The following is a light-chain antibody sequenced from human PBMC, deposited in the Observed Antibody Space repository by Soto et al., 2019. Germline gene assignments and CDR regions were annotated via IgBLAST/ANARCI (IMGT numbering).Light chain of an antibody. J-gene: IGKJ2*01. Sequence: VHRTDSASTLSASVVYRVTITCRASQSISNWLAWYQQKPGKAPTLLIYDVSRLESGVPSRFSGSGSGTEFTLTINSLQPDDFATYYCQQYDTYYTFGQGTKVDIK. CDR2: DVS. CDR1: QSISNW. CDR3: QQYDTYYT. V-gene: IGKV1-5*01.